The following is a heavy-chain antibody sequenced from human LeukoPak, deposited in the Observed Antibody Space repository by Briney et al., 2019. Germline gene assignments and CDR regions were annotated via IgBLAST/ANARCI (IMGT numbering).Heavy chain of an antibody. J-gene: IGHJ5*02. CDR2: INPNSGGT. D-gene: IGHD3-3*01. CDR1: GYTFTGYY. Sequence: ASVKVSCKASGYTFTGYYIHWVRQAPGQGLEWMGWINPNSGGTNYAQKFQGRVTMTRDTSISTAYMELSRLRSDDTAVYYCARVGGFWSGYGYNWFDPWGQGTLVTVSS. V-gene: IGHV1-2*02. CDR3: ARVGGFWSGYGYNWFDP.